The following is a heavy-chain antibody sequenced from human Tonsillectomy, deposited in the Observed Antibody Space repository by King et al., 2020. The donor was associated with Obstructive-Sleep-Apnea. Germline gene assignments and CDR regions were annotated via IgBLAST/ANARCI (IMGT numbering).Heavy chain of an antibody. CDR3: ARDRVYGSGSYYSYGLDV. D-gene: IGHD3-10*01. V-gene: IGHV4-39*07. CDR1: GGSISSSNSY. J-gene: IGHJ6*02. Sequence: PLQESGPGLVRPSETLSLTCSVSGGSISSSNSYWGWVRQPPGRGLEWIGSSHSSGKSYSNPSLKSRDSISLDTSKRQFSLKLTSVTAADTAVYFCARDRVYGSGSYYSYGLDVWGHGTTVSVSS. CDR2: SHSSGKS.